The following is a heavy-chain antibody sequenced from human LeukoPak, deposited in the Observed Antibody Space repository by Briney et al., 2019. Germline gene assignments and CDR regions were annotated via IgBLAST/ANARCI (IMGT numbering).Heavy chain of an antibody. CDR2: IRFDGSNK. J-gene: IGHJ4*02. CDR1: GFTFSSYG. CDR3: AKDRGYSTTWNLFDY. V-gene: IGHV3-30*02. D-gene: IGHD6-13*01. Sequence: GGSLRLSCAASGFTFSSYGMHWVRQAPGKGLEWVAFIRFDGSNKYYADSVKGRFTISRDNSKNTLYLQMNSLRAEDTAVYYCAKDRGYSTTWNLFDYWGQGALVTVSS.